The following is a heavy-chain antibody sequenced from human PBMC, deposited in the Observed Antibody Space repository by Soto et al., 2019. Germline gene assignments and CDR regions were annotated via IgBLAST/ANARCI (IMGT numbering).Heavy chain of an antibody. CDR1: GYTFTSYG. J-gene: IGHJ4*02. CDR3: AREAYDSSGYYYRL. D-gene: IGHD3-22*01. V-gene: IGHV1-18*01. CDR2: ISAYNGNT. Sequence: QVQLVQSGAEVKKPGASVKVSCKASGYTFTSYGISWVRQAPGQGLEWMGWISAYNGNTNYAQKLQGRVTMTTDTPTSTDYMERGSARADDRAVYYCAREAYDSSGYYYRLWGQGALVTVSS.